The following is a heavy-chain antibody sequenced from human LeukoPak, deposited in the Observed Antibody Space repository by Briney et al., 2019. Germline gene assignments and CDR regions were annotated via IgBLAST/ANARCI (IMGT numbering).Heavy chain of an antibody. Sequence: PSETLSLTCTVSGGSIGSSSYYWGWIRQPPGKGLEWIGYIHYSGSTNYSPSLRSRVTMSVDTSKNQFSLKLRSVTAADTAVYYCASSNNWKHDYWGQGTLVTVSS. V-gene: IGHV4-61*05. CDR2: IHYSGST. CDR1: GGSIGSSSYY. D-gene: IGHD1-20*01. J-gene: IGHJ4*02. CDR3: ASSNNWKHDY.